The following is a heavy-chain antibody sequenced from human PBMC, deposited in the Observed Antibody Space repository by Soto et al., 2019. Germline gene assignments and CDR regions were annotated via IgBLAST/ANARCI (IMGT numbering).Heavy chain of an antibody. CDR3: TRERLDS. V-gene: IGHV3-7*01. Sequence: DVQLVESGGGLVQPGGSLRLSCAASGFTFSSHWMSWVRQAPGKALEWVANIKQDGSAKYYVDSVKGRFTISRDNAKNSLSLQMNSLRAEDTAVYYCTRERLDSWGQGTLVIVSS. CDR1: GFTFSSHW. CDR2: IKQDGSAK. J-gene: IGHJ5*01.